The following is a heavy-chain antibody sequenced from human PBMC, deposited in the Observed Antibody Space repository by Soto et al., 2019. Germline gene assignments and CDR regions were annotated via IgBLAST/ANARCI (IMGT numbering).Heavy chain of an antibody. CDR3: ARGWSAYYYDSSGYPGDY. Sequence: GGSLRLSCAASGFTFSSYWMSWVRQAPGKGLEWVANIKQDGSEKYYVDSVKGRFTISRDNAKNSLYLQMNSLRAEDTAVYYCARGWSAYYYDSSGYPGDYWGQGTLVTVSS. J-gene: IGHJ4*02. CDR2: IKQDGSEK. V-gene: IGHV3-7*01. CDR1: GFTFSSYW. D-gene: IGHD3-22*01.